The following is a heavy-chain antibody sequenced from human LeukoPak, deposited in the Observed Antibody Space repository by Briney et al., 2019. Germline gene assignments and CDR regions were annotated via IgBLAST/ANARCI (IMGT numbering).Heavy chain of an antibody. D-gene: IGHD3-3*01. CDR1: GYTFTSYG. J-gene: IGHJ4*02. Sequence: ASVKVSCKASGYTFTSYGISWVRQAPGQGLEWMGWISAYNGNTNYAQKLQGRVTMTTDTSTSTAYMELGSLRSDDTAVYYCARDGPNQYYDFWSGYYTWGGQPTYYFGYWGQGTLVTVSS. CDR3: ARDGPNQYYDFWSGYYTWGGQPTYYFGY. CDR2: ISAYNGNT. V-gene: IGHV1-18*01.